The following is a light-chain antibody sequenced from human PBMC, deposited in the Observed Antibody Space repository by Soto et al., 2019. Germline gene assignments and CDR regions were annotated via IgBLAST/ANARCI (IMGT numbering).Light chain of an antibody. CDR1: NIGSKS. Sequence: SYELTQPHSVSVAPGKTASVACGGSNIGSKSVHWYQKKSGQAPVVVMYYDSDRPSGIPERFSGSNSGNTATLTISRVEAGDEADYYCQVWDISSGHVVFGGGTKLTVL. CDR2: YDS. V-gene: IGLV3-21*01. CDR3: QVWDISSGHVV. J-gene: IGLJ3*02.